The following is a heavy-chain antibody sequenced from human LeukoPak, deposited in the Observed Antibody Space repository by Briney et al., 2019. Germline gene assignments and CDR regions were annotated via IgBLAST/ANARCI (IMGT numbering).Heavy chain of an antibody. Sequence: GGSLRLSCAASGFTVSSNYMSWVRQAPGKGLEWVSVIYSGGSTYYADSVKGRFTISRDNSKNTLYLQMNSLRAEDTAVYYCARVTGCSGGSCYHFDYWGQGTLVTVSS. CDR3: ARVTGCSGGSCYHFDY. CDR2: IYSGGST. CDR1: GFTVSSNY. J-gene: IGHJ4*02. D-gene: IGHD2-15*01. V-gene: IGHV3-66*01.